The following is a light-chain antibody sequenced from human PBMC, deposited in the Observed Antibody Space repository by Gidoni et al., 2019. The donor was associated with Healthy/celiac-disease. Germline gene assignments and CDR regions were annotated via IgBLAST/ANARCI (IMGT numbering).Light chain of an antibody. V-gene: IGKV3-11*01. J-gene: IGKJ5*01. CDR1: QSVSSY. CDR2: DAS. CDR3: QQRSNWPIT. Sequence: IVFTQSPATLSLSPGERATLSCRSSQSVSSYLAWYQQKPGQAPRLLIYDASNRATGIPARVSGSGSGTDFTRTISSLEPEDFAVYYCQQRSNWPITFGQGTRLEIK.